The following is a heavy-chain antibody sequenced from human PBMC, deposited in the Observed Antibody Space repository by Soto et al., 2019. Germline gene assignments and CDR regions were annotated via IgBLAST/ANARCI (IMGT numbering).Heavy chain of an antibody. CDR3: GRGHFRAAGVDYYYYYMDV. CDR2: INHSGST. J-gene: IGHJ6*03. V-gene: IGHV4-34*01. Sequence: PSETLSLTCAVYGGSFSGYYWSWIRQPPGKGLEWIGEINHSGSTNYNPSLKSRVTISVDTSKNQFSLKLSSVTAADTAVYYCGRGHFRAAGVDYYYYYMDVWGKGTTVTVSS. CDR1: GGSFSGYY. D-gene: IGHD6-13*01.